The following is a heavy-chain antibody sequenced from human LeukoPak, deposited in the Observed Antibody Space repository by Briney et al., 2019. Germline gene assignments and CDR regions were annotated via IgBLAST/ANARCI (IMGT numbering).Heavy chain of an antibody. J-gene: IGHJ4*02. CDR1: GFTFSSYS. D-gene: IGHD6-6*01. V-gene: IGHV3-48*04. CDR2: ISSSSSTI. CDR3: AREYSSSSTRVFDY. Sequence: GGSLRLSCAASGFTFSSYSMNWVRQAPGKGLEWVSYISSSSSTIYYADSVKGRFTISRDNAKNSLYLQMNSLRAEDTAVYFCAREYSSSSTRVFDYWGQGTLVTVSS.